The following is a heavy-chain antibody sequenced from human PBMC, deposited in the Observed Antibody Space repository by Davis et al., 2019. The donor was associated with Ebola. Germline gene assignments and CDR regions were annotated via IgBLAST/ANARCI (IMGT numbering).Heavy chain of an antibody. Sequence: GGSLRLSCAASGFTFSSYGMHWVRQAPGKGLEWVSVISYDGSNKYYADSVKGRFTISTDNSKNTLYLQMNSLRAEATAVYYCARGPYYDFWSGYYHFDYWGQGTLVTVSS. CDR3: ARGPYYDFWSGYYHFDY. CDR1: GFTFSSYG. D-gene: IGHD3-3*01. CDR2: ISYDGSNK. J-gene: IGHJ4*02. V-gene: IGHV3-30*03.